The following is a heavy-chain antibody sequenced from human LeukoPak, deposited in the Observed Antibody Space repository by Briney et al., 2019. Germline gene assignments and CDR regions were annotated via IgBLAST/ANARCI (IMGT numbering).Heavy chain of an antibody. J-gene: IGHJ3*02. CDR3: AREGAAAGTNDAFDI. D-gene: IGHD6-13*01. V-gene: IGHV1-46*01. CDR1: GYTFTSYD. Sequence: ASVKVSCKASGYTFTSYDINWVRQAPGQGLEWMGIINPSGGSTSYAQKFQGRVTMTRDMSTSTVYMELSSLRSEDTAVYYCAREGAAAGTNDAFDIWGQGTMVTVSS. CDR2: INPSGGST.